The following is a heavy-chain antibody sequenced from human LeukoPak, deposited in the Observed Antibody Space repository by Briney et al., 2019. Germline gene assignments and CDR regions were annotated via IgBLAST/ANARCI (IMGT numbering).Heavy chain of an antibody. Sequence: ASVKVSCKASGYTFTGYYLHWVRQAPGQGLEWMGWINPNNGDTTYTQKLQGRVTMTGDTSITTAYMELSRLMSGDTAVYYCARINLKTSGYYRLDYWGQGTLVTVSS. D-gene: IGHD3-22*01. J-gene: IGHJ4*02. CDR2: INPNNGDT. CDR3: ARINLKTSGYYRLDY. V-gene: IGHV1-2*02. CDR1: GYTFTGYY.